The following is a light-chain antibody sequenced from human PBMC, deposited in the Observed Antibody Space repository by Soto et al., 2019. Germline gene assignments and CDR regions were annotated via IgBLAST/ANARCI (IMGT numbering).Light chain of an antibody. Sequence: IQMTQSPSSLSASVGDTITITCLASQSVRSYLNWYQQKPGKGPDLLIYTTTSLQSDVPSRFSGSGSETHFTLTITRLQPEDFATYFCQQTYSAPPWTVGQGTKV. J-gene: IGKJ1*01. CDR2: TTT. V-gene: IGKV1-39*01. CDR1: QSVRSY. CDR3: QQTYSAPPWT.